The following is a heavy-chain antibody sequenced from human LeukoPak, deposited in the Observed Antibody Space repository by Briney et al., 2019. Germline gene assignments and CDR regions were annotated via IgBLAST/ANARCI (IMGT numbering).Heavy chain of an antibody. J-gene: IGHJ6*03. CDR2: IIPIFGTA. CDR3: ARGLAARRLYYYYMDV. D-gene: IGHD6-6*01. CDR1: GGTFSSYA. Sequence: SVKVSCKASGGTFSSYAISWVRQAPGQGLEWMRGIIPIFGTANYAQKFQGRVTITADESTSTAYMELSSLRSEDTAVYYCARGLAARRLYYYYMDVWGKGTTVTVSS. V-gene: IGHV1-69*01.